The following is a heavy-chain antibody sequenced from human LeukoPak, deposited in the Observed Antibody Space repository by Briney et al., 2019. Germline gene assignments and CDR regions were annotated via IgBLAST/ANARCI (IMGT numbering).Heavy chain of an antibody. CDR2: IFSST. CDR3: ARGYDYDYVWGSYGEAFDI. D-gene: IGHD3-16*01. J-gene: IGHJ3*02. V-gene: IGHV3-66*01. CDR1: GFTFSSNS. Sequence: GGSLRLSCAASGFTFSSNSMSWVRQAPGKGLEWVSFIFSSTHYSDSVKGRFTISRDNAKNSLYLQMNSLRAEDTAVYYCARGYDYDYVWGSYGEAFDIWGQGTMVTVSS.